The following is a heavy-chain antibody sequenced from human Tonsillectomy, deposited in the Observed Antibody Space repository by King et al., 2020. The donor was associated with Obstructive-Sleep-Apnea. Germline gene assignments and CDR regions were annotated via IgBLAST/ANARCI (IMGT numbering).Heavy chain of an antibody. J-gene: IGHJ4*02. CDR2: ISYDGSNK. CDR3: ARDPVGYCTGGRCSNYYFDH. V-gene: IGHV3-30*04. Sequence: VQLVESGGGVVQPGRSLRLSCAASGFTFSSYAMHWVRQAPGKGLEWGAVISYDGSNKYYADSVKGRFTISRDNSKNTLYLQMNSLRAEDTAVYYCARDPVGYCTGGRCSNYYFDHWGQGTLVTVSS. D-gene: IGHD2-15*01. CDR1: GFTFSSYA.